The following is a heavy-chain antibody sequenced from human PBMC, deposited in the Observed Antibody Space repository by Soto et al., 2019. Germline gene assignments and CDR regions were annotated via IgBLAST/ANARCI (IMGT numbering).Heavy chain of an antibody. V-gene: IGHV4-39*01. J-gene: IGHJ5*01. CDR2: VYHNGGA. CDR3: GRVVEGATRHTDPDS. CDR1: GVSIHNSHSF. Sequence: ETLSLTCTVSGVSIHNSHSFWAWIRQPPGKGLQFIASVYHNGGAHYNSSLKSRVTISVDTANNQVSLRMRSLTAADTAFYYCGRVVEGATRHTDPDSWGQGILVTSPQ. D-gene: IGHD2-21*01.